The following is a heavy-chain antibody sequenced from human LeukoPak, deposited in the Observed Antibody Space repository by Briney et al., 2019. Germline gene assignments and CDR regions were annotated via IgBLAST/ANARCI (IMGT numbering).Heavy chain of an antibody. D-gene: IGHD5-18*01. V-gene: IGHV4-61*05. CDR2: IYYSGST. CDR3: ARVDSVDTAMRGSEDYYYYMDV. J-gene: IGHJ6*03. Sequence: SETLSLTCTVSGGSISGSISSYYWNWIRQPPGKGLEWIGYIYYSGSTNYNPSLKSRVTISVDTSKNQFSLKLSSVTAADTAVYYCARVDSVDTAMRGSEDYYYYMDVWGKGTTVTVSS. CDR1: GGSISGSISSYY.